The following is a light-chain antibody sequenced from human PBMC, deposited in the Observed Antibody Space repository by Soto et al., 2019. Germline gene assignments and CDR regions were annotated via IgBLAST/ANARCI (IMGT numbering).Light chain of an antibody. V-gene: IGLV2-14*01. CDR2: DVS. J-gene: IGLJ1*01. Sequence: QSVLTQPASVSGSPGQSITISCTGTSSDVGGYNYVSWYQQHPGKAPKLMIYDVSSRPSGVSDRFSGSKSGNTASLTISGLQAEDEADYYCSSYTSSSTYVFGNGTKVTVL. CDR1: SSDVGGYNY. CDR3: SSYTSSSTYV.